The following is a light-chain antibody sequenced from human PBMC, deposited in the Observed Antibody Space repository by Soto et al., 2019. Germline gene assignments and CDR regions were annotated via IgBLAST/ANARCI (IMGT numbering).Light chain of an antibody. J-gene: IGKJ4*01. CDR3: QHYDNYKQLT. CDR2: DAS. CDR1: QSISSC. Sequence: IQLTQSPSFLSASVGDRVTITCRASQSISSCLAWYQQKPGKAPKLLIFDASSLESGTPSRFRGGRSSTQFTLTITGRRPDDFATYYRQHYDNYKQLTLGRGAKVHIK. V-gene: IGKV1-5*01.